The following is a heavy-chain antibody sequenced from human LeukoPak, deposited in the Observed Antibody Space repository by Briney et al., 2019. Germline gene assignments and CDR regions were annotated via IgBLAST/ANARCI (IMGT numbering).Heavy chain of an antibody. V-gene: IGHV3-23*01. CDR1: GFTFSSYA. D-gene: IGHD3-16*02. CDR2: ISGSGGST. CDR3: AKTGTSWGELSSHESYYFDY. J-gene: IGHJ4*02. Sequence: PGGSLRLSCAASGFTFSSYAMSWVRQAPVKGLEWVSAISGSGGSTYYADSVKGRFTISRDNSKNTLYLQMNSLRAEDTAVYYCAKTGTSWGELSSHESYYFDYWGQGTLVTVSS.